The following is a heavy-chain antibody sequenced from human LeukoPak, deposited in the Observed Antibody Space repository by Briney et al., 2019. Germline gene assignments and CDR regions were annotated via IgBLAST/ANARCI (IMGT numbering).Heavy chain of an antibody. V-gene: IGHV4-30-2*01. CDR1: SGSISSGGYS. CDR3: AREDRDGYNFGWFDP. CDR2: IYHSGST. Sequence: SETLSLTCAVSSGSISSGGYSWSWIRQPPGKGLEWIGYIYHSGSTYYNPSLKSRVTISVDRTKNQFSLKLSSVTAADTAVYYCAREDRDGYNFGWFDPWGQGTLVTVSS. J-gene: IGHJ5*02. D-gene: IGHD5-24*01.